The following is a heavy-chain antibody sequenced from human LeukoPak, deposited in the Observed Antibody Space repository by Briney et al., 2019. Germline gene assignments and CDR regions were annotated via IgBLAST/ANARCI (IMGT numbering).Heavy chain of an antibody. CDR3: ARGSSSFNYYYYYMDV. D-gene: IGHD6-6*01. Sequence: SETLSLTCTVSGGSISSHYWSWIRQPPGKGLEWIGYIYYSGSTNYNPSLKSRVTISVDTSKNQFSLKRSSVTAADTAVYYCARGSSSFNYYYYYMDVWGKGTTVTVSS. J-gene: IGHJ6*03. CDR1: GGSISSHY. V-gene: IGHV4-59*11. CDR2: IYYSGST.